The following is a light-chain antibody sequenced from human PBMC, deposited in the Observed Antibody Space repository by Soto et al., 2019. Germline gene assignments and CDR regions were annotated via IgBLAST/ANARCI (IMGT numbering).Light chain of an antibody. Sequence: ESVWTQSPGTLSLSPGERATLSCRASQSVSSSYLAWYQQKPGQAPRLLIYGASSRATGIPDRFSGSGSGTDFTLTISRLEPEDFAVYYCQQYGGSSTFGQGTKVDIK. V-gene: IGKV3-20*01. J-gene: IGKJ1*01. CDR1: QSVSSSY. CDR3: QQYGGSST. CDR2: GAS.